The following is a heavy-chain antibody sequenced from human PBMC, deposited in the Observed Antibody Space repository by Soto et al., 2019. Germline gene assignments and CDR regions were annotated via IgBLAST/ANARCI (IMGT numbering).Heavy chain of an antibody. Sequence: ASVKVSGKASAGTFSSYSISWVRQAPGQGLEWMGGIIPIFGTANYAQKFQGRVTITADESTSTAYMELSSLRSEDTAVYYCAQGYSSSWYHHYYYYGMDVWGQGTTVTVSS. D-gene: IGHD6-13*01. CDR2: IIPIFGTA. J-gene: IGHJ6*02. CDR3: AQGYSSSWYHHYYYYGMDV. V-gene: IGHV1-69*13. CDR1: AGTFSSYS.